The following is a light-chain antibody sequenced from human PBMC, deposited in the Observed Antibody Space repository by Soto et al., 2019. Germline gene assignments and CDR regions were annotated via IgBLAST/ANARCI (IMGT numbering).Light chain of an antibody. CDR1: QSVSSN. J-gene: IGKJ5*01. Sequence: EIVMTQSPATLSVSPGERATLSCRASQSVSSNLAWYQQKPGQAPRLLIYGASTRATGIPARFSGSGSGTEFTLTISGLQSEDFAVYSCQQYNNWPPTFGQGTRLDIK. CDR2: GAS. V-gene: IGKV3-15*01. CDR3: QQYNNWPPT.